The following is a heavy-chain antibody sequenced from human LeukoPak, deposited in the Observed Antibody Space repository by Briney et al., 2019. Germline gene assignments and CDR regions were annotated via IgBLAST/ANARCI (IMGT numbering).Heavy chain of an antibody. CDR3: ARGLSDVY. CDR1: GGSFSGYY. Sequence: SETLSLTCAVYGGSFSGYYWTWIRQPPGKGLEWIGEINHSGSTNYNPSLKSRVTISIDTSKNQFSLILNSVSAADTAVYYCARGLSDVYWGQGTLVTVSS. V-gene: IGHV4-34*01. J-gene: IGHJ4*02. CDR2: INHSGST.